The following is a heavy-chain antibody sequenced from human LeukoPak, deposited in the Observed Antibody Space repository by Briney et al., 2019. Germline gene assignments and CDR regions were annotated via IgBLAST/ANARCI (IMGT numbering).Heavy chain of an antibody. V-gene: IGHV4-34*01. CDR3: ARRRGVPLRYLDY. D-gene: IGHD3-10*01. Sequence: PSETLSLTCAVYGGSFSGYYWSWIRQPPGKGLEWIGEINHSGSTNYNPSLKSRVTISVDTSKNQFSLKLSSVTAADTAVYYCARRRGVPLRYLDYWGQGTLVTVSS. CDR2: INHSGST. CDR1: GGSFSGYY. J-gene: IGHJ4*02.